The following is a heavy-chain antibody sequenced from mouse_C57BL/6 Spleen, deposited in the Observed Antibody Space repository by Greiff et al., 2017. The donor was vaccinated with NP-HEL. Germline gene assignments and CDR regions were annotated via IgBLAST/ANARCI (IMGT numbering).Heavy chain of an antibody. V-gene: IGHV1-82*01. J-gene: IGHJ2*01. CDR2: IYPGDGDT. D-gene: IGHD1-1*01. Sequence: VQLQQSGPELVKPGASVKISCKASGYAFSSSWMNWVKQRPGKGLEWIGRIYPGDGDTNYNGKFKGKATLTADKSSSTAYMQLSSLTSEDSAVYFCAGETTVVAFDYWGQGTTLTVSS. CDR1: GYAFSSSW. CDR3: AGETTVVAFDY.